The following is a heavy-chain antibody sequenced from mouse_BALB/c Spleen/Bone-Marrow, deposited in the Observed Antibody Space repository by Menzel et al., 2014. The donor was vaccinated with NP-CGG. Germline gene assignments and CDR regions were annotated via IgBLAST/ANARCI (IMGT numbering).Heavy chain of an antibody. D-gene: IGHD2-3*01. V-gene: IGHV1-54*03. CDR1: GYAFTNYL. CDR3: ARSIYDGYSEAMDY. Sequence: VKLQESGAELVRPGTSVKVSCKASGYAFTNYLIEWVKQRPGQGLEWTGVINPGSGGNNYNEKFKGKATLTADKSSSTAYIQLSSLTSDDSAVYFCARSIYDGYSEAMDYWGQGTSVTVSS. CDR2: INPGSGGN. J-gene: IGHJ4*01.